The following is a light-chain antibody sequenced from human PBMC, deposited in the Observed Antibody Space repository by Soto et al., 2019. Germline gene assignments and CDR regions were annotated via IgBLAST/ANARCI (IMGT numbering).Light chain of an antibody. Sequence: EIVLTQSPGTLSLSPGERATLSCRASQSVSSSYLAWYQKKPGQDPRLLIYGASSRATGIPDRFSGSGSGIDVNLTISRQEPEDCAVYYCQQYGSAPPITFGQGTRQEI. CDR2: GAS. CDR1: QSVSSSY. V-gene: IGKV3-20*01. J-gene: IGKJ5*01. CDR3: QQYGSAPPIT.